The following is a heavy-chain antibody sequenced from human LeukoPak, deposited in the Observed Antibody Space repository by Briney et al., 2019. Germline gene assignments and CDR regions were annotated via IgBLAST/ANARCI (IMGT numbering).Heavy chain of an antibody. Sequence: GGSLRLSCAASGFTFSDYYMSWIRQAPGKGLEWVSYISSSGSTIYYADSVKGRFTISRDNAKNSLYLQMNSLRAEDTAVYYCASPYYYDSSGPSSWFDPWGQGTLVTVPS. CDR2: ISSSGSTI. V-gene: IGHV3-11*04. CDR3: ASPYYYDSSGPSSWFDP. J-gene: IGHJ5*02. D-gene: IGHD3-22*01. CDR1: GFTFSDYY.